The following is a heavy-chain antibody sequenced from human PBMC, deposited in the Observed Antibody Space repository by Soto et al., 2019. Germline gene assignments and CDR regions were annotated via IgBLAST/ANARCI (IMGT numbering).Heavy chain of an antibody. Sequence: QVQLVQSGAEVKKPGASVKVPCKASGYTFTSYDINWVRQATGQGLEWMGWMNPNSGNTGYAPKFQGRVTMTRNSTISTAYMELSSLRSEDTAVYYRARSQGRGSGSSRDYWGQGTLVTVSS. CDR1: GYTFTSYD. CDR2: MNPNSGNT. J-gene: IGHJ4*02. D-gene: IGHD1-26*01. CDR3: ARSQGRGSGSSRDY. V-gene: IGHV1-8*01.